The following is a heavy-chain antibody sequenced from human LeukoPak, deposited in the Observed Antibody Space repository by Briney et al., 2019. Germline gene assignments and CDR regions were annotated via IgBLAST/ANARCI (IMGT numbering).Heavy chain of an antibody. V-gene: IGHV3-7*05. CDR1: GFTFSSYW. CDR2: TNQDGSEK. D-gene: IGHD5-18*01. Sequence: GGSLRLSCVASGFTFSSYWMAWVRQAPGKGLEWVANTNQDGSEKNYVDSVKGRLTISRDNAKNSLCLQMNSLRAEDTAVYYCARDRGYSTFDMWGQGTMVTVSS. CDR3: ARDRGYSTFDM. J-gene: IGHJ3*02.